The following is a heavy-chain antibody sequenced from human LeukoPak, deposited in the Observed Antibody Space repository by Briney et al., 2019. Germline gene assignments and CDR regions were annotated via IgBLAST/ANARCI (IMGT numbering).Heavy chain of an antibody. V-gene: IGHV3-53*01. D-gene: IGHD1-1*01. Sequence: GGSLRLSCAASGFTVSNNYMSWVRQAPGKGLEWVSVIYSGGTTYYADSVKGRFTISRDNSKNTLYLQMNSLRAEDTAVYYCARDYWRSIDHWGQGTLVTVSS. CDR2: IYSGGTT. J-gene: IGHJ4*02. CDR1: GFTVSNNY. CDR3: ARDYWRSIDH.